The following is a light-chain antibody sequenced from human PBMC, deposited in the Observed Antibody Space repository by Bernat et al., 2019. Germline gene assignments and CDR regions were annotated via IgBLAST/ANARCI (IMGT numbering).Light chain of an antibody. CDR2: RDN. CDR1: RLAN. Sequence: SYELTQPPSVSVSPGQTASITCSGDRLANTCWYQQKPGQSTVVVIFRDNKRPSGIPERFSGSNSGNTATLTISGTQPMDEADYYCQAWDSSAGVFGGGTKLTVL. V-gene: IGLV3-1*01. J-gene: IGLJ3*02. CDR3: QAWDSSAGV.